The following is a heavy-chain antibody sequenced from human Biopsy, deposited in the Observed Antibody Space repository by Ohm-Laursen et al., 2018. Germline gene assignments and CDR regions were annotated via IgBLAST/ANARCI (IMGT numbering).Heavy chain of an antibody. CDR2: ITQSGST. CDR1: GGSFNGYF. V-gene: IGHV4-34*01. D-gene: IGHD6-13*01. CDR3: ARVPLPGIGAAYQGRFLYGMDV. Sequence: PSDTLSLTCTVYGGSFNGYFWSWIRQPPGKGLEWIGDITQSGSTNYSPSLKSRVTISVDTAKKQFSLSLRSVTAADTAVYYCARVPLPGIGAAYQGRFLYGMDVRGQGTTVSVSS. J-gene: IGHJ6*02.